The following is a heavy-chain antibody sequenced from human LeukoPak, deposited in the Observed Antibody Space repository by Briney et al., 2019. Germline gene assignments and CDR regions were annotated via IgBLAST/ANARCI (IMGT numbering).Heavy chain of an antibody. J-gene: IGHJ4*02. V-gene: IGHV3-48*03. D-gene: IGHD2-15*01. CDR1: GFTFRSYE. CDR3: ARARRDCSGGSCYSYYFDF. CDR2: LSSSGSAF. Sequence: GSLRLSCEDSGFTFRSYEMNWVRQAPGKGLEWIAYLSSSGSAFSYADSVKGRFTISRDDSKNTVYLQMGSLRAEDMAVYYCARARRDCSGGSCYSYYFDFWGQGTLVTVSS.